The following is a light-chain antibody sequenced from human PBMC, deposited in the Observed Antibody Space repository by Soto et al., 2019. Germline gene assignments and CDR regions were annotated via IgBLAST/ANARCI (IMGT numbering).Light chain of an antibody. CDR2: SVR. V-gene: IGLV2-14*03. J-gene: IGLJ1*01. CDR3: SSSTSSSTYV. CDR1: SSDVGAYNS. Sequence: QSALTQPASVSGSPGQSITISCTGTSSDVGAYNSVSWYQQRPDESRKLLIYSVRYRSSGVSDRFSGSKSGNTASLTISGLHHEDEADYYCSSSTSSSTYVFGAGTKVTVL.